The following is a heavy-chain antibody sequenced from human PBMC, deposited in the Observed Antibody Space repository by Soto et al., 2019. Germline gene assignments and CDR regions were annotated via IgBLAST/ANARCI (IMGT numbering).Heavy chain of an antibody. CDR1: GYTFTSYG. CDR2: ISAYNGNT. J-gene: IGHJ4*02. CDR3: ARDLAVGLVDY. D-gene: IGHD6-19*01. Sequence: QVQLVQSGAEVKKPGASVKVSCKASGYTFTSYGISWVRQAPGQGLEWMGWISAYNGNTKSAQKLQGRVTMTTDTSTRTAYMELRSLRSDDTAGYYFARDLAVGLVDYWGQGTLVTVSS. V-gene: IGHV1-18*01.